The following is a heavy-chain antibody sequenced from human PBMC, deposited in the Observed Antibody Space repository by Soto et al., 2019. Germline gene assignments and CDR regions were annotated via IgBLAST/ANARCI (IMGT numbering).Heavy chain of an antibody. D-gene: IGHD6-13*01. CDR3: ARHGYSSSWYPDH. Sequence: GESLKISCQASGYRFSIFWISWVRQMPGKGLEWMGIAQPGHSDTRYSPYFQGHVTISADESTNTAYLQWSSLRASDTAMYFCARHGYSSSWYPDHWGQGTLLTVSS. J-gene: IGHJ4*02. V-gene: IGHV5-51*01. CDR1: GYRFSIFW. CDR2: AQPGHSDT.